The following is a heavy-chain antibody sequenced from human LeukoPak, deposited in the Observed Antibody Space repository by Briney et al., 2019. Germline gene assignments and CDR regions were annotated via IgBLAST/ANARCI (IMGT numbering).Heavy chain of an antibody. V-gene: IGHV3-7*01. CDR3: AREGWFGGRRTSPLLPITKWYFDL. Sequence: GGSLRLSCDVSGFTFTSYWMSWVRQAPGKGLEWVANIKQDGSEKYYVDSVKGRFTISRDNAKNSLYLQMNSLRAEDTAVYYCAREGWFGGRRTSPLLPITKWYFDLWGPGTLVTVSS. CDR1: GFTFTSYW. J-gene: IGHJ2*01. CDR2: IKQDGSEK. D-gene: IGHD3-16*01.